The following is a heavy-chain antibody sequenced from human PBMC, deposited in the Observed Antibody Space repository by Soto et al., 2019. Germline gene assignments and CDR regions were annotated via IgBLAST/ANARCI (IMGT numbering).Heavy chain of an antibody. D-gene: IGHD6-25*01. CDR1: GFTFSNYP. Sequence: QVHLAESGGGVVQPGRSLRLSCAASGFTFSNYPMNWVRQAPGKGLEWVAVISFVGNKKHYADSVKGRCTISRDNPRNTLYLQMHSVRVEDTAVYDCAREVRLGVAAAGYFDSWSQGAKVTVPS. J-gene: IGHJ4*02. CDR2: ISFVGNKK. V-gene: IGHV3-30*04. CDR3: AREVRLGVAAAGYFDS.